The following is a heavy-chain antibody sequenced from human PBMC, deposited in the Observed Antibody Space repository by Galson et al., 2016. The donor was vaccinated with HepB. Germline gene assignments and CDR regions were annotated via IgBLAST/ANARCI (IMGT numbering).Heavy chain of an antibody. V-gene: IGHV3-33*01. Sequence: SLRLSCAASGFTFSNYGIHWVRQAPGQGLEWVAVIWYDGITKYYSDSVKGRFTVSRDNSKTTVHLQMNSLRAEDTAVYYCARGSSFYHYWSPSRPYWFDPWGQGTLVTVSS. D-gene: IGHD3-3*01. CDR2: IWYDGITK. J-gene: IGHJ5*02. CDR1: GFTFSNYG. CDR3: ARGSSFYHYWSPSRPYWFDP.